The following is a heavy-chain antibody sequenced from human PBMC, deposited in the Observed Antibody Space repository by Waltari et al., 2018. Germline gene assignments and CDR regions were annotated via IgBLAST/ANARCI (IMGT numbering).Heavy chain of an antibody. D-gene: IGHD3-22*01. CDR1: GYTLTELS. J-gene: IGHJ4*02. V-gene: IGHV1-24*01. Sequence: KPGASVKVSCKVSGYTLTELSMHWVRQAPGKGLEWMGGFDPEDGETIYAQKFQGRVTMTEDTSTDTAYMELSSLRSEDTAVYYCATLVGTYDSSGYLQWGQGTLVTVSS. CDR3: ATLVGTYDSSGYLQ. CDR2: FDPEDGET.